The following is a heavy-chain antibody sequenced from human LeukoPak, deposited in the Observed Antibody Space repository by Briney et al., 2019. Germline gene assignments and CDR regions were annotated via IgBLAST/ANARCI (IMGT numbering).Heavy chain of an antibody. CDR2: TSGSGGST. Sequence: GGSLRLSCAASGFTFSSYAMSWVRQAPGKGLEWVSATSGSGGSTYYADSVKGRFTISRDNSENTLYLQMNSLRAEDTAVYYCARATNYYYDSSGYAPDFDYWGQGTLVTVSS. D-gene: IGHD3-22*01. CDR1: GFTFSSYA. V-gene: IGHV3-23*01. CDR3: ARATNYYYDSSGYAPDFDY. J-gene: IGHJ4*02.